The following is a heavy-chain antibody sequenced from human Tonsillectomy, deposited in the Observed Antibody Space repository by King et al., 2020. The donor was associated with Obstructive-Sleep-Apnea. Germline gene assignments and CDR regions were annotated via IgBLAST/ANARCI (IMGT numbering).Heavy chain of an antibody. CDR2: IYYSGST. CDR1: GGSISSSSYY. J-gene: IGHJ5*02. V-gene: IGHV4-39*07. D-gene: IGHD3-9*01. Sequence: QMQLQESGPGLVKPSETLSLTCTVSGGSISSSSYYWGWIRQPPGKGLEWIGSIYYSGSTYYNPSLKSRVTISVDTSKNQFSLKLSSVTAADTAVYYCARGLAYYDILTDRSWFDPWGQGTLVTVSS. CDR3: ARGLAYYDILTDRSWFDP.